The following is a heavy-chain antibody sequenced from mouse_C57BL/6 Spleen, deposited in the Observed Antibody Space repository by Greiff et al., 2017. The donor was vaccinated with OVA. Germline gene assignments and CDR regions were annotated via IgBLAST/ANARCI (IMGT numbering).Heavy chain of an antibody. J-gene: IGHJ1*03. CDR2: IYPGNSDT. Sequence: VQLQQSGTVLARPGASVKMSCKTSGYTFTSYWMHWVKQRPGQGLEWIGAIYPGNSDTSYNQKFKGKAKLTAVTSASTAYMELSSLTNEDSAVYYCTRPITTVVAKDWYFDVWGTGTTVTVSS. CDR3: TRPITTVVAKDWYFDV. V-gene: IGHV1-5*01. CDR1: GYTFTSYW. D-gene: IGHD1-1*01.